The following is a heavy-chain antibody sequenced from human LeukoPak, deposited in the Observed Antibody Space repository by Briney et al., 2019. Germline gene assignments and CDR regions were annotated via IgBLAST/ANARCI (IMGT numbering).Heavy chain of an antibody. J-gene: IGHJ2*01. Sequence: SVKVSCKASVGTFSSYAISWVRQAPGQGLEWMGGIIPIFGTANYAQKFQGRVTITTDESTSTAYMELSSLRSEDTAVYYCARVQGAVVGATVYFDLWGRGTLVTVSS. V-gene: IGHV1-69*05. CDR3: ARVQGAVVGATVYFDL. CDR2: IIPIFGTA. CDR1: VGTFSSYA. D-gene: IGHD1-26*01.